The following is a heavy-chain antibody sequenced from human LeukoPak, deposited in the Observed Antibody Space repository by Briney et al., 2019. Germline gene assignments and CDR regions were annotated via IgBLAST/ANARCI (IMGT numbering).Heavy chain of an antibody. Sequence: HPGGSLRLSCAASGFTFSSYGMHWVRQAPGKGLEWVAVIWYDGSNKYYADSVKGRFTISRDNPKNTLYLQMNSLRVEDTAVYYCAKRKGGHGSGSFDYWGQGTVVTVSS. J-gene: IGHJ4*02. D-gene: IGHD3-10*01. CDR1: GFTFSSYG. V-gene: IGHV3-33*06. CDR2: IWYDGSNK. CDR3: AKRKGGHGSGSFDY.